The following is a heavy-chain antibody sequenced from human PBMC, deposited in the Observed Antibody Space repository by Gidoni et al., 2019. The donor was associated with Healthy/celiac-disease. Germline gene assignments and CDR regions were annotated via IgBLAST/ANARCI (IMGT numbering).Heavy chain of an antibody. Sequence: QVQLQESSPGLVKPSEPLSLTCTVSGGSISSYYWSWIRQPPGKGLEWIGYIYYSGSTNYNPSLKSRVTISVDTSKNQFSLKLSSVTAADTAVYYCARHARGDPNWFDPWGQGTLVTVSS. CDR3: ARHARGDPNWFDP. V-gene: IGHV4-59*01. D-gene: IGHD3-10*01. CDR1: GGSISSYY. J-gene: IGHJ5*02. CDR2: IYYSGST.